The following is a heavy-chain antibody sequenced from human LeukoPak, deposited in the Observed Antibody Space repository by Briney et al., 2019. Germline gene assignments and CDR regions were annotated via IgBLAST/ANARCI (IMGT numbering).Heavy chain of an antibody. Sequence: GGSLRLSCAASGFTFSSYDMNWVRQAPGKGLEWVSYISSSGSTIYYADSVKGRFTISRDNAKNSLYLQMNILRAEDTAVYYCARDSVYYDSSGYYPSTFDYWGQGTLVTVSS. CDR2: ISSSGSTI. V-gene: IGHV3-48*03. D-gene: IGHD3-22*01. CDR3: ARDSVYYDSSGYYPSTFDY. CDR1: GFTFSSYD. J-gene: IGHJ4*02.